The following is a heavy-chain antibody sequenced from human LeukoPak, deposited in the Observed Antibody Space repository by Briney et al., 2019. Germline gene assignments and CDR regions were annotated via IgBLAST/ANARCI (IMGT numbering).Heavy chain of an antibody. CDR2: ISSSSSYI. D-gene: IGHD5-12*01. CDR3: AKGAYDYIEIAYFDY. V-gene: IGHV3-21*04. J-gene: IGHJ4*02. CDR1: GFTFSSYS. Sequence: GGSLRLSCAASGFTFSSYSMNWVRQAPGKGLEWVSSISSSSSYIYYADSVKGRFNISRDNAKNSLYLQMNSLRADDTAVYYCAKGAYDYIEIAYFDYWGQGSLVTVSS.